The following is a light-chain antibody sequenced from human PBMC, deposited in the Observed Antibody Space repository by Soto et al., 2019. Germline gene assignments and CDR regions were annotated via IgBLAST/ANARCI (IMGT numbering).Light chain of an antibody. Sequence: EIVLTESPATLSLSPGERATLSCRASQSVSSYLAWYQQKPGQAPRLLIYDASNRATGIPARISGSGSGTDFTLTISSLEPEDFAVYYCQQRSNWPLTFGGGTKVEIK. CDR1: QSVSSY. V-gene: IGKV3-11*01. J-gene: IGKJ4*01. CDR2: DAS. CDR3: QQRSNWPLT.